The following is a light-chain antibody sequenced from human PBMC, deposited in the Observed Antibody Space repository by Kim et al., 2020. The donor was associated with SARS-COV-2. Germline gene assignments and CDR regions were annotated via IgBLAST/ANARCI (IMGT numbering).Light chain of an antibody. J-gene: IGKJ4*01. Sequence: DIVMTQSPDSLAVPLGERATINCESSQSVLYSSNNKNYLAWYQQKPGQPPKLVIYWTSTRESGVPDRFSGSGSGTDFTLTISSLQAEDVAVYYCQQYYSTPPTFGGGTKVDIK. V-gene: IGKV4-1*01. CDR2: WTS. CDR3: QQYYSTPPT. CDR1: QSVLYSSNNKNY.